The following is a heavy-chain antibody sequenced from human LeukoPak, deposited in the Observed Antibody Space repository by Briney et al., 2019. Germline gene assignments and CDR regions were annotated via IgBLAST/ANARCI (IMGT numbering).Heavy chain of an antibody. Sequence: GGSLRLSCAASGFTFSSYGMHWVRQAPGKGLEWVAVISYDGSNKYYADSVKGRFTISRDNSKNTLYLQMNSLRAEDTAVYYCAKTGAPPPVDYSTGMDVWGKGPTATFPS. CDR3: AKTGAPPPVDYSTGMDV. CDR1: GFTFSSYG. D-gene: IGHD1-14*01. CDR2: ISYDGSNK. J-gene: IGHJ6*04. V-gene: IGHV3-30*18.